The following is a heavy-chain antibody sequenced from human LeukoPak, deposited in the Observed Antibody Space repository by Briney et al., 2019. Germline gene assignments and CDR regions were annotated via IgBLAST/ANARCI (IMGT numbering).Heavy chain of an antibody. V-gene: IGHV3-48*01. Sequence: GGSLRLSCAASGFTLSSYSMNWVRQAPGKGLEWVSYISSSSSTIYYADSVKGRFTISRDNSKNTLYLQMNSLRAEDTAVYYCARGDSSGYAFDYWGQGTLVTVSS. CDR2: ISSSSSTI. CDR3: ARGDSSGYAFDY. J-gene: IGHJ4*02. CDR1: GFTLSSYS. D-gene: IGHD3-22*01.